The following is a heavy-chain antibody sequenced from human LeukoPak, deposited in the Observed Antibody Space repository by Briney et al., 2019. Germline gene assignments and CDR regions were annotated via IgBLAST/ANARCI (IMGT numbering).Heavy chain of an antibody. Sequence: GRSLRLSCAASGFTVSSNYMSWVRQAPGKGLEWVSVIYSGGSTYYADSVKGRFTISRDNSKKTLYLQMNSLRAEDTAVYYCARGDWNDGLDYWGQGTLVTVSS. V-gene: IGHV3-53*01. CDR2: IYSGGST. J-gene: IGHJ4*02. CDR3: ARGDWNDGLDY. D-gene: IGHD1-1*01. CDR1: GFTVSSNY.